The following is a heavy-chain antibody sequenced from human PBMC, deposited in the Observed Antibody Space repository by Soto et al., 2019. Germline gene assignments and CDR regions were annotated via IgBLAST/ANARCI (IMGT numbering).Heavy chain of an antibody. CDR3: ASKHPYHYGVDV. J-gene: IGHJ6*02. CDR1: EYSFTNYW. Sequence: GESLKISCKGSEYSFTNYWIGWVRQMPGKGLEWMGIIYPGDSDTRYSPSFEGQVTISADNSKNTLYLQMNTLRPEDMAVYYCASKHPYHYGVDVWGQGTTVTVSS. V-gene: IGHV5-51*01. CDR2: IYPGDSDT.